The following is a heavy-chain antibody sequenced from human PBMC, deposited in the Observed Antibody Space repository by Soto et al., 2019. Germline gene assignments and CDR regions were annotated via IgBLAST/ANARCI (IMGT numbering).Heavy chain of an antibody. CDR2: IYYSGST. CDR1: GGSISSDY. D-gene: IGHD2-15*01. J-gene: IGHJ4*02. CDR3: ARQLRSGGNDY. Sequence: SETLSLTCTVSGGSISSDYWSWIRQPPGKGLEWIGYIYYSGSTNYNPSLKSRVTISVDTSKNQFSLKLSSVTAADTAVYYCARQLRSGGNDYWGQGTQVTVSS. V-gene: IGHV4-59*08.